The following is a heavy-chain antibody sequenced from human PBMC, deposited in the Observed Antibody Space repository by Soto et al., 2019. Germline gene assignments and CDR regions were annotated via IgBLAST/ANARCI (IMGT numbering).Heavy chain of an antibody. Sequence: SETLSLTCTVSGGSISSSSYYWGWIRQPPGKGLEWIGSIYYSGSTYYNPSLKSRVTISVDTSKNQFSLKLSSVTAADTAVYYCARHTALEYYDFWSGPRGGDYYYGMDVWGQGTTVTISS. V-gene: IGHV4-39*01. CDR3: ARHTALEYYDFWSGPRGGDYYYGMDV. CDR2: IYYSGST. CDR1: GGSISSSSYY. J-gene: IGHJ6*02. D-gene: IGHD3-3*01.